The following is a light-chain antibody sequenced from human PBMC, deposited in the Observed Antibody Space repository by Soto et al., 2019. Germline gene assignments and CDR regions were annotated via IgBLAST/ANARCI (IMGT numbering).Light chain of an antibody. CDR3: QQRSDWPPT. CDR1: QSVRSY. V-gene: IGKV3-11*01. J-gene: IGKJ4*02. Sequence: EIVLTQSPATLSLSPGGSATLSCRASQSVRSYLAWYQQKSGQAPRLLIYDVSNMATGIPARFSGSGSGTDFTLTISSLEPEDFAVYYCQQRSDWPPTFGGGTKVEIE. CDR2: DVS.